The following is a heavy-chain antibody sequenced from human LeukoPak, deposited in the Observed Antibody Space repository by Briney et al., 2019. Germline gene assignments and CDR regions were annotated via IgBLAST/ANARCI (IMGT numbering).Heavy chain of an antibody. CDR2: ISSSSSYI. V-gene: IGHV3-21*04. CDR3: ARGDSSGWYSSYYYYYGMDV. D-gene: IGHD6-19*01. J-gene: IGHJ6*02. CDR1: GFTFSSYS. Sequence: GGSLRLSCAASGFTFSSYSMNWVRQAPGKGLEWVSSISSSSSYIYYADSVKGRFTISRDNAKNSLYLQMNSLRAEDTAVYYCARGDSSGWYSSYYYYYGMDVWGQGTTVTVSS.